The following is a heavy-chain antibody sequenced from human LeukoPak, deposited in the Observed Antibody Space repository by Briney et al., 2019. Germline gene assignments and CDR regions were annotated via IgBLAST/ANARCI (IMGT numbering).Heavy chain of an antibody. CDR1: VYTFTSYG. J-gene: IGHJ4*02. V-gene: IGHV1-18*01. Sequence: ASVNVSCKASVYTFTSYGISWVRQAPGQGLEWMGWISAYNGNTNYAQKLQGRVTMTTDTSTSTAYMELRSLRSDDTAVYYCARTREFQWLRLSDYWGQGTLVTVSS. CDR3: ARTREFQWLRLSDY. CDR2: ISAYNGNT. D-gene: IGHD5-12*01.